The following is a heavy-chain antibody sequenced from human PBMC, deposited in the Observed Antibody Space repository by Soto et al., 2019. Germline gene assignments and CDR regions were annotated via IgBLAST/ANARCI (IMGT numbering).Heavy chain of an antibody. D-gene: IGHD3-9*01. Sequence: GASVKVSCKASGYTFTSYYMHWVRQAPGQGLEWMGIINPSGGSTSYAQKFQGRVTMTRDTSTSTVYMELSSLRSEDTAVYYCARDEDILRMNYYYDYGMEVWGQGTTVTVSS. CDR2: INPSGGST. CDR3: ARDEDILRMNYYYDYGMEV. J-gene: IGHJ6*02. CDR1: GYTFTSYY. V-gene: IGHV1-46*01.